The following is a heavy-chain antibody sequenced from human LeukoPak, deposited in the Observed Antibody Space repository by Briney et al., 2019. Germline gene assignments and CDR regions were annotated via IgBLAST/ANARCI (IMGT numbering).Heavy chain of an antibody. CDR1: GFTFSSYS. V-gene: IGHV3-21*01. CDR3: ARDRTLYYDNSVLDY. J-gene: IGHJ4*02. Sequence: PGGSLRLSCAASGFTFSSYSMNWVRQAPGKGLEWVSSISRSSTYIYYADSVKGRFTISRDDAKNSLYLQMNGLRAEDAAVYYFARDRTLYYDNSVLDYCAQGTLVTVSS. D-gene: IGHD3-22*01. CDR2: ISRSSTYI.